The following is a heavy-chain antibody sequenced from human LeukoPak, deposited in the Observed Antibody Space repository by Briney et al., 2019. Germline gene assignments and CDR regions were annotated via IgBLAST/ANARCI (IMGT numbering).Heavy chain of an antibody. Sequence: PSETLSLTCAVYGGSFSVYYWSWIRQPPGKGLEWIGEINDSGSTNCNPSLKSRVTISVDTSKNQFSLELRSVTAADTAVYYCARAHGDVVVVVPASKGAYYFDYWGQGTLVTVSS. CDR3: ARAHGDVVVVVPASKGAYYFDY. CDR1: GGSFSVYY. D-gene: IGHD2-15*01. CDR2: INDSGST. J-gene: IGHJ4*02. V-gene: IGHV4-34*01.